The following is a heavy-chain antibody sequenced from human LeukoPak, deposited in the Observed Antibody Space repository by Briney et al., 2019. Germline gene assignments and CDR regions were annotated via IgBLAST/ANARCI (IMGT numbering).Heavy chain of an antibody. D-gene: IGHD3-22*01. CDR3: ARVPLHDDSGHYYPH. Sequence: ASVKVSCKTSGYTFTSYGMHWVRQAPGQSLEWMGWINGGNSNTKYSEKFQGRVTIIRDTSASTGYMELSSLRSEDTAVYYCARVPLHDDSGHYYPHWGQGTLVIVSS. V-gene: IGHV1-3*01. J-gene: IGHJ1*01. CDR1: GYTFTSYG. CDR2: INGGNSNT.